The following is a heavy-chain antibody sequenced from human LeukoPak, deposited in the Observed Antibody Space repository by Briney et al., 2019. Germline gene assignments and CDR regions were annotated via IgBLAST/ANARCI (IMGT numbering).Heavy chain of an antibody. CDR1: GFTFSSYG. Sequence: GGSLRLSCAASGFTFSSYGMHWVRQAPGKGLEWVAFIRYDGSNKYYADSVKGRFTISRDNSKNTLYLQMNSLRAEDTAVYYCARATKYYDILTGCYVGLPFGYWGQGALVTVSS. CDR3: ARATKYYDILTGCYVGLPFGY. V-gene: IGHV3-30*02. D-gene: IGHD3-9*01. J-gene: IGHJ4*02. CDR2: IRYDGSNK.